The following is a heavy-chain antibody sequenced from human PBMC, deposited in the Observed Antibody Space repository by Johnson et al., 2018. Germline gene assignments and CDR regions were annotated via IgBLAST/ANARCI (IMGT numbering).Heavy chain of an antibody. CDR1: GGSISNPIHF. V-gene: IGHV4-39*01. J-gene: IGHJ4*02. CDR2: MFYPGTR. CDR3: AGLGGHCNGGSCYGADDS. D-gene: IGHD2-15*01. Sequence: QVQLVESGPRLLKPSETLSLTCSVSGGSISNPIHFWGWIRQPPGRGLEWIGMMFYPGTRYFNPSLKSRVTISVDPSKNQFSLNLRSVTAADTAVDFRAGLGGHCNGGSCYGADDSWGQGTQVTVSS.